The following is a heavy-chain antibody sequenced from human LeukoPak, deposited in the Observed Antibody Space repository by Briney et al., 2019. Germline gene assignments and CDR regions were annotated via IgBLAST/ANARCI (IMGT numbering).Heavy chain of an antibody. D-gene: IGHD3-22*01. CDR2: MSGSGGST. CDR1: GFTFSIYG. CDR3: AKDGYYDSSAYYYVRYFDL. J-gene: IGHJ2*01. Sequence: GGSLRLSFAASGFTFSIYGMSWVRQAPGRGLEWVEAMSGSGGSTYYADSVKGRFTISRDNSKNTLYLQMNSLRAEDTAVYYCAKDGYYDSSAYYYVRYFDLWGRGTLVTVSS. V-gene: IGHV3-23*01.